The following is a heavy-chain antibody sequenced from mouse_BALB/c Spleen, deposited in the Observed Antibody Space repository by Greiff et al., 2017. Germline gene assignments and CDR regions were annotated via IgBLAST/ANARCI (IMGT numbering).Heavy chain of an antibody. CDR3: ARGGGIALRLRYAMDY. D-gene: IGHD1-2*01. V-gene: IGHV5-4*02. CDR1: GFTFSDYY. CDR2: ISDGGSYT. J-gene: IGHJ4*01. Sequence: EVMLVESGGGLVKPGGSLKLSCAASGFTFSDYYMYWVRQTPEKRLEWVATISDGGSYTYYPDSVKGRFTISRDNAKNNLYLQMSSLKSEDTAMYYCARGGGIALRLRYAMDYWGQGTSVTVSS.